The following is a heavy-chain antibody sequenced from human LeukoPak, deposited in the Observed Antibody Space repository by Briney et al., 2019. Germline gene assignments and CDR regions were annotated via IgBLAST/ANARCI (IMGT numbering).Heavy chain of an antibody. CDR2: INPNSDGT. J-gene: IGHJ3*02. V-gene: IGHV1-2*02. CDR1: GYTFTGYY. CDR3: AREGYSGRFDI. Sequence: AAVKVSCKASGYTFTGYYMNWVRQAPGQGVEWMGLINPNSDGTNYAQTFQGRVTITSATSNSTASMELSRLRSNATAVYYCAREGYSGRFDIWGEGTMVTVSS. D-gene: IGHD3-10*01.